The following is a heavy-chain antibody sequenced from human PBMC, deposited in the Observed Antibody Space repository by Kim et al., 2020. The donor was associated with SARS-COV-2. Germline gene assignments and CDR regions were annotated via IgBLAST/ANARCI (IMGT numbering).Heavy chain of an antibody. CDR3: KGFGELFSQQRLGYWFDP. J-gene: IGHJ5*02. V-gene: IGHV3-30*03. CDR2: ISYDGSNK. CDR1: GFTFSSYG. Sequence: GGSLRLSCAASGFTFSSYGLHWVRQAPGKGLEWVAVISYDGSNKYYADSVKGRFTISRDNSKNTLYLQMNSLRAEDTAVYYCKGFGELFSQQRLGYWFDPWGQGTLVTVSS. D-gene: IGHD3-10*01.